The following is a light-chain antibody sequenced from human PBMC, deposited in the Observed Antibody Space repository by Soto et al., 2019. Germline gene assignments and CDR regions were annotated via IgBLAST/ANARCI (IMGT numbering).Light chain of an antibody. J-gene: IGKJ4*01. CDR1: QGVGSN. Sequence: IVVTQSPATLSVSPGERVTLSCRASQGVGSNLAWYQQRPGQAPRLLIYDASTRATGIPDRFSGSGSGTDFTLTISSLQSEDFAVYYCQQRSNWPPALSFGGGTKVEI. CDR3: QQRSNWPPALS. CDR2: DAS. V-gene: IGKV3-15*01.